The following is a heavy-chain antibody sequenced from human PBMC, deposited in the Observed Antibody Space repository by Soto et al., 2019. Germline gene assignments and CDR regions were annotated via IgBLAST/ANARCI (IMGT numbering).Heavy chain of an antibody. CDR3: ASHLKDGGSSSSFDP. D-gene: IGHD2-15*01. Sequence: ASVKVSCKASGYAFTSYGFSWVRQAPGQGLEWMGWISAHNGDTIYAQKFQDRITMTTDTSTNTAYLELRSLKSDDTAVYYCASHLKDGGSSSSFDPWGQGTLVTVSS. J-gene: IGHJ5*02. CDR1: GYAFTSYG. V-gene: IGHV1-18*01. CDR2: ISAHNGDT.